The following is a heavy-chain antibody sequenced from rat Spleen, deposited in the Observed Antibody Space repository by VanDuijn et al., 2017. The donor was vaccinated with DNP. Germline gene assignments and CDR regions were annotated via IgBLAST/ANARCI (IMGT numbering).Heavy chain of an antibody. V-gene: IGHV3-1*01. J-gene: IGHJ2*01. D-gene: IGHD1-5*01. CDR3: ARWNIGTSTLDY. CDR2: ISYSGRT. Sequence: EVQLQESGPGLVKPSQSLSLTCSVTGYSITSNYWGWIRQFPGNKMEYIGHISYSGRTNYNPSLKSRISITRDTSKNQFFLQLNSVTAEDTATYYCARWNIGTSTLDYWGQGVMVTVSS. CDR1: GYSITSNY.